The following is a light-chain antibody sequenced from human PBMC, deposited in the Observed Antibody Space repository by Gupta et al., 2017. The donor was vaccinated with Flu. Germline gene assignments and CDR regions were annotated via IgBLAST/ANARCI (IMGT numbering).Light chain of an antibody. CDR1: QGISSA. CDR2: DAS. V-gene: IGKV1D-13*01. CDR3: QQSTN. Sequence: AIQLTQSPSSLSASVGDRVTITCRTSQGISSALAWYQQNPGKPPKLLIYDASSLHTGVPSRFSGSGSGPDFTLTISSLQPEDFATYDCQQSTNFGPGTKVDVK. J-gene: IGKJ3*01.